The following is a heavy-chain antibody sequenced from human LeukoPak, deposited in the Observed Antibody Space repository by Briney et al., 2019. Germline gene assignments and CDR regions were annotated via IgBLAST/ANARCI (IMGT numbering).Heavy chain of an antibody. CDR2: IKQDGSEK. Sequence: PGGSLRLSCAASGFTFRDYWMNWVRQAPGKGLEWVASIKQDGSEKYYVDSVKGRLTISRDNAKNSLYLQVNSLRAEDMTVYYCVVRLYGDYRDYFDYWGQGTLVTVSS. CDR1: GFTFRDYW. J-gene: IGHJ4*02. CDR3: VVRLYGDYRDYFDY. D-gene: IGHD4-17*01. V-gene: IGHV3-7*05.